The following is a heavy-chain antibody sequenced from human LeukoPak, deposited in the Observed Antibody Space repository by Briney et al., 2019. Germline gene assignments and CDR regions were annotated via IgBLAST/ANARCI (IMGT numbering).Heavy chain of an antibody. CDR2: IYPRDSNT. J-gene: IGHJ5*02. CDR3: ARHPIAAGGAYNWFDP. V-gene: IGHV5-51*01. CDR1: GYSFTSHW. D-gene: IGHD6-13*01. Sequence: GESLKISCKGSGYGSGYSFTSHWIGWVRQMPGKGLAWMGIIYPRDSNTIYSPSFQGQVTISVDTSINTAYLQWIGLKASDTAMYYCARHPIAAGGAYNWFDPRGQGTLVTVSS.